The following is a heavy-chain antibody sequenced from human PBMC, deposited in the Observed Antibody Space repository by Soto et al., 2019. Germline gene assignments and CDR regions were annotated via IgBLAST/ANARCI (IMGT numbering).Heavy chain of an antibody. D-gene: IGHD1-20*01. V-gene: IGHV4-31*03. Sequence: QVQLQESGPGLVKPSQTQSITCTVSGGSISSGGYYWSWIRQHPGKGLEWIGYIYYSGSTYYNPSLKSRVTISVDTSKNQFSLKLSSVTAADTAVYYCARDIKSDRWFDPWGQGTLVTVSS. CDR2: IYYSGST. CDR1: GGSISSGGYY. CDR3: ARDIKSDRWFDP. J-gene: IGHJ5*02.